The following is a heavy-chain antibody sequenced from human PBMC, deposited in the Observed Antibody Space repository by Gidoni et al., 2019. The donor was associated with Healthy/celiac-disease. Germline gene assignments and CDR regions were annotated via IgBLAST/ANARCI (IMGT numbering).Heavy chain of an antibody. CDR1: GGSISSYY. Sequence: CTVSGGSISSYYWSWIQQPPGKGLEWIGYIYYSGSTNYNPSLKSRVTISVDTSKNQFSLKLSSVAAADTAVYYCARSVPFGGVIVEGPAWFDPWGQGTLVTVSS. CDR2: IYYSGST. D-gene: IGHD3-16*02. J-gene: IGHJ5*02. V-gene: IGHV4-59*01. CDR3: ARSVPFGGVIVEGPAWFDP.